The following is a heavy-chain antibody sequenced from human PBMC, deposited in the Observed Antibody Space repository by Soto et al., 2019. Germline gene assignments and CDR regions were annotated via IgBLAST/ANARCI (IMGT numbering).Heavy chain of an antibody. Sequence: SETLSLTCTVSGGSISGYYWSWIRQPPGKGLEWIGYIYYSGSTNYKPSLRSRVTISVDTSKNQFSLKLSSLTAADTAMYYCARGGYCSSSSCYGIPNYYYYYMDVWGKGTTVTVSS. CDR2: IYYSGST. CDR1: GGSISGYY. D-gene: IGHD2-2*01. J-gene: IGHJ6*03. CDR3: ARGGYCSSSSCYGIPNYYYYYMDV. V-gene: IGHV4-59*01.